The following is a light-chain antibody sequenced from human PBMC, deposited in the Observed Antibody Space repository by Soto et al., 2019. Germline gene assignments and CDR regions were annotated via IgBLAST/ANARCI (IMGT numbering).Light chain of an antibody. Sequence: DIQMTQSPSSLSVSVGDRVTITCRASQSITKYLNWYQQKPGKAPKLLVYAASSLQSGVPSRFSGNGSGTDFTLTISSLQPEDFATDYCQQSDSYPYTFGQGTKLEIK. CDR1: QSITKY. J-gene: IGKJ2*01. CDR2: AAS. CDR3: QQSDSYPYT. V-gene: IGKV1-39*01.